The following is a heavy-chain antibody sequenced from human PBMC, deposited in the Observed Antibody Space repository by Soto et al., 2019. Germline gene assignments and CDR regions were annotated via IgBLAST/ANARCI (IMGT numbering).Heavy chain of an antibody. D-gene: IGHD1-26*01. Sequence: GGSLRLSCAASGFTFSSYAMSWVLQAPGKGLEWVSAISGSGGSTYYADSVKGRFTISRDNSKNTLYLQMNSLRAEDTAVYYCAKTPTGVLHSGSYEAYWCPGTLLTVFS. J-gene: IGHJ4*02. V-gene: IGHV3-23*01. CDR3: AKTPTGVLHSGSYEAY. CDR1: GFTFSSYA. CDR2: ISGSGGST.